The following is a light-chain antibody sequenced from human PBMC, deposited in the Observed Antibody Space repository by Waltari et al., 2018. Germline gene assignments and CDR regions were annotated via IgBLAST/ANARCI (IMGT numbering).Light chain of an antibody. V-gene: IGKV4-1*01. CDR3: HQYYANPQT. CDR2: WAS. CDR1: QSVLYSSNNKNY. Sequence: DIVMTQSPDSLAVSLGERDTINCESSQSVLYSSNNKNYLAWYQHKSGQPPKLLIYWASTRESGVPDRFSGSGSGTDFSLTINNLQPEDVAVYYCHQYYANPQTFGQGTRVEIK. J-gene: IGKJ1*01.